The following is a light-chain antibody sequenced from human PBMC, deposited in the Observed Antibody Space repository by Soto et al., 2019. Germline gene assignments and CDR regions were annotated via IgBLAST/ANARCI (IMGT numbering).Light chain of an antibody. CDR3: SSHSSSSTLVV. J-gene: IGLJ2*01. CDR1: SSDVGGYNY. Sequence: QSALTQPASMSGSPGQSITISCTGTSSDVGGYNYVSWYRQHPGKAPKLMIYDVNNRPSGVSNRFSGSNSGNTASLTISGLESKDEADYYCSSHSSSSTLVVFGGGTKLTVL. CDR2: DVN. V-gene: IGLV2-14*03.